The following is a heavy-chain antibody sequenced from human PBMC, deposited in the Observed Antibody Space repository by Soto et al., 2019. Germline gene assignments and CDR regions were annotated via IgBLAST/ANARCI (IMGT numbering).Heavy chain of an antibody. J-gene: IGHJ5*02. CDR1: GGSISSGGYY. CDR2: IYYSGST. CDR3: ARAVVVPAAIRVYYWFDP. V-gene: IGHV4-31*03. D-gene: IGHD2-2*01. Sequence: SETLSLTCTVSGGSISSGGYYWSWIRQHPGKGLEWIGYIYYSGSTYYNPSLKSRVTISVDTSKNQFSLKLSSVTAADTAVYYCARAVVVPAAIRVYYWFDPWGQGTLVTVSS.